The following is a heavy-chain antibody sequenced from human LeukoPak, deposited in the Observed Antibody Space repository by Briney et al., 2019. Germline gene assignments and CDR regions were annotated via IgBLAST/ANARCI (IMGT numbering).Heavy chain of an antibody. CDR3: ARGDPAGMATSYYYYMDV. CDR1: GYTFTSYD. Sequence: ASVKVSCKASGYTFTSYDINWVRQATGQGLEWMGWMNPNSGNTGYAQKFQGRVTMTRNTSISTAYMELSSLRSEDTAVYYCARGDPAGMATSYYYYMDVWGKGTTVTISS. CDR2: MNPNSGNT. J-gene: IGHJ6*03. V-gene: IGHV1-8*01. D-gene: IGHD5-12*01.